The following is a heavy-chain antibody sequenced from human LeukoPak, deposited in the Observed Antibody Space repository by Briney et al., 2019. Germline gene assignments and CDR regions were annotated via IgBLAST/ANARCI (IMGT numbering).Heavy chain of an antibody. CDR3: ARDQDY. V-gene: IGHV3-7*01. Sequence: HSGGSLRLSCAASGFTFSTSWMTWVRQAPGKGLEWVANINQDGSQKYYVDSVKGRFTISRDNTKNSLYLQMSSLRAEDTAIYYCARDQDYWGQGTLVTVSS. CDR1: GFTFSTSW. J-gene: IGHJ4*02. CDR2: INQDGSQK.